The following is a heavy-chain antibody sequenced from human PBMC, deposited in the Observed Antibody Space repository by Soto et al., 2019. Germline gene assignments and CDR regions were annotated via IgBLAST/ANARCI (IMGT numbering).Heavy chain of an antibody. CDR3: ARWGNWKVADN. Sequence: QVQLVESGGGVVKPGRSLRLSCAASGFTFSSHGMHWVRQAPDKGLEWVAVIWYDGSNKYYADSVKGRFTISRDNSNNMLYLEMNRLRVEDTAIYYCARWGNWKVADNWGQGTLVTVSS. V-gene: IGHV3-33*01. J-gene: IGHJ4*02. D-gene: IGHD3-16*01. CDR2: IWYDGSNK. CDR1: GFTFSSHG.